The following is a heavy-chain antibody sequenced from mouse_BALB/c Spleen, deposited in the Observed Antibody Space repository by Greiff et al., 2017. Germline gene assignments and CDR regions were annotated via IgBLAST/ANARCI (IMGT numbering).Heavy chain of an antibody. V-gene: IGHV5-6-5*01. CDR2: ISSGGST. Sequence: EVKVVESGGGLVKPGGSLKLSCAASGFTFSSYAMSWVRQTPEKRLEWVATISSGGSTYYPDSVKGRFTISRDHARNILYLQMSSLRSEDTAMYYCARGFMDYWGQGTSVTVSS. CDR3: ARGFMDY. J-gene: IGHJ4*01. CDR1: GFTFSSYA.